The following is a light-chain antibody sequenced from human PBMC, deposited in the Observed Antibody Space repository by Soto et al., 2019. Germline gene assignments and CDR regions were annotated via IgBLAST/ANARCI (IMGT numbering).Light chain of an antibody. CDR3: CSYPGGPYV. CDR2: DVS. V-gene: IGLV2-11*01. J-gene: IGLJ1*01. CDR1: SSDVGGYNY. Sequence: QSVLTQPRSASGSPGQSVAISCTGTSSDVGGYNYVSWYQQHPGKAPKVMIYDVSKRPSVVPDRMSGSKPGNPASLTVSGPQAEDAADYYCCSYPGGPYVSGTGTKVTVL.